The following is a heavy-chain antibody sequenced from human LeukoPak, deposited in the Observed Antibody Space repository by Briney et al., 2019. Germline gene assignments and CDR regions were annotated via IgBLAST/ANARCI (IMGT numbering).Heavy chain of an antibody. CDR1: GFTFSGYW. CDR3: GRGSAYSGYGLDDAFDI. CDR2: IKQDGSEK. Sequence: GSLRLPCAASGFTFSGYWMSWVRQAPGKGLEWVANIKQDGSEKYYVHSVKGRFTISRDNAKNSLYLQMNSLRAEDTAVYYCGRGSAYSGYGLDDAFDIWGQGTMVTVSS. D-gene: IGHD5-12*01. V-gene: IGHV3-7*01. J-gene: IGHJ3*02.